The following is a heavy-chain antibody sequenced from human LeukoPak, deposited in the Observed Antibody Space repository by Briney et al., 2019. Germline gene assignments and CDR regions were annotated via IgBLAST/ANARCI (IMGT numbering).Heavy chain of an antibody. CDR3: ARDLGNWFDP. J-gene: IGHJ5*02. V-gene: IGHV1-2*02. D-gene: IGHD3-10*01. CDR1: EYTFTGYL. CDR2: INPNSGGT. Sequence: ASVKVSCKASEYTFTGYLMHWVRQAPGQGLEWMGWINPNSGGTNYAQKFQGRVTMTRDTSISIAYMELSRLISDDTAVYYCARDLGNWFDPWGQGTLVTVSS.